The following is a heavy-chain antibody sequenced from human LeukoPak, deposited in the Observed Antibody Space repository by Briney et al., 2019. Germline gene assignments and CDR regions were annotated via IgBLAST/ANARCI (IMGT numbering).Heavy chain of an antibody. CDR3: ARQGAGVDF. CDR1: GGSISNYY. CDR2: IYYSGST. Sequence: PSETLSLTCTVSGGSISNYYWSWIRQPPGKGLEWIGSIYYSGSTYYNPSLKSRVAISVDTSKNQFSLNLSSATAADTAVYYCARQGAGVDFWGQGALVTVSS. D-gene: IGHD6-19*01. J-gene: IGHJ4*02. V-gene: IGHV4-59*05.